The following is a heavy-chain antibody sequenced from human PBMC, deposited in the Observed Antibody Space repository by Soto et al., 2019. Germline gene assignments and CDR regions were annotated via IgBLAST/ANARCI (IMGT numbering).Heavy chain of an antibody. J-gene: IGHJ4*02. CDR1: GGTFYTYT. V-gene: IGHV1-69*15. CDR2: ITPIYPTT. D-gene: IGHD5-18*01. CDR3: ARIPRYSFPTSDDLDS. Sequence: QVQLVQSGAEVRKPGSSVQVSCKASGGTFYTYTFSWVRQAPGQGLEWMGSITPIYPTTNYAEKFQGRLTVTADGSTNTVYMELNSLTSEDTAVYYCARIPRYSFPTSDDLDSWGQGTLVTVSS.